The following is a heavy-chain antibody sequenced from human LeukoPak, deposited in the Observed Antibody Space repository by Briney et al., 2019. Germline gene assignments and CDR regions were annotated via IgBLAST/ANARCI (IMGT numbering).Heavy chain of an antibody. D-gene: IGHD6-13*01. V-gene: IGHV1-2*04. Sequence: GASVKVSCKASGYTFTGYYLHWVRQAPGQGLEWMGWTNPNNGGTNYAQKFQDWVTMTRDTSISTAYMELSRLRSDDTAVYYCARGESSSWYEIPWYFDYWGQGTLVTVSS. CDR3: ARGESSSWYEIPWYFDY. J-gene: IGHJ4*02. CDR1: GYTFTGYY. CDR2: TNPNNGGT.